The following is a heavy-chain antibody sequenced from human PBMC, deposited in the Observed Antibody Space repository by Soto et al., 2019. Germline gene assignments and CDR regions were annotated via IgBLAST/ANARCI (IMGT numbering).Heavy chain of an antibody. V-gene: IGHV4-31*03. CDR3: ARAPLWFGELEENWFDP. CDR2: IYYSGST. Sequence: SETLSLTCTVSGGSISSGGYYWSWIRQHPGKGLEWIGYIYYSGSTYYNPSLKSRVTISVDTSKNQFSLKLSSVTAADTAVYYCARAPLWFGELEENWFDPWGQGTLVTVSS. D-gene: IGHD3-10*01. J-gene: IGHJ5*02. CDR1: GGSISSGGYY.